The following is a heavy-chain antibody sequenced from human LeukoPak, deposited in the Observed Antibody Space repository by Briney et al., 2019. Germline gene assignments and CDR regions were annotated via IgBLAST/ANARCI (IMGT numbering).Heavy chain of an antibody. J-gene: IGHJ2*01. CDR1: GYTFTGYY. CDR3: ARHPGKVTNDWYFDL. D-gene: IGHD4-23*01. V-gene: IGHV1-2*02. Sequence: ASVKVSCKASGYTFTGYYMHWVRQAPGQGLEWMGWINPNSGGTNYAQKFQGRVTMTRDTSISTAYMELSRLRSDDTAVYYCARHPGKVTNDWYFDLWGRGTLVTVSS. CDR2: INPNSGGT.